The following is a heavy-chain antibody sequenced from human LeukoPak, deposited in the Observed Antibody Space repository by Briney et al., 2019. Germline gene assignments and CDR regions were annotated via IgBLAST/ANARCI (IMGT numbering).Heavy chain of an antibody. Sequence: ASVKVSCKASGYTFTSYAMHWVRQAPGQRLEWMGRINAGNGNTKYSQKFQGRVTITRDTSASTAYMELSSLRSEDTAVYYCAREGTDYYGMDVWGQGTTVTVSS. CDR1: GYTFTSYA. J-gene: IGHJ6*02. CDR3: AREGTDYYGMDV. CDR2: INAGNGNT. D-gene: IGHD1-14*01. V-gene: IGHV1-3*01.